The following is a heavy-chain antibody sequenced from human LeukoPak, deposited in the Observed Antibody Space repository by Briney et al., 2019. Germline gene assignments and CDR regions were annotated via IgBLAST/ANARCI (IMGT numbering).Heavy chain of an antibody. CDR3: ARVPREIASI. CDR1: GYTFTSYD. Sequence: GASVKVSXKASGYTFTSYDINWVRQATGQGLEWMGYMNPASGNTGYAQKFQGRVTMTTDTSISTAYMELSSLRSEDTAVYYCARVPREIASIWGQGTMVTVSS. V-gene: IGHV1-8*01. D-gene: IGHD3-16*02. CDR2: MNPASGNT. J-gene: IGHJ3*02.